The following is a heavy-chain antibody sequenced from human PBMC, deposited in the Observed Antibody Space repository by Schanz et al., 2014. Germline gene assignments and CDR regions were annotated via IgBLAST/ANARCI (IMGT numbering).Heavy chain of an antibody. V-gene: IGHV3-30*18. J-gene: IGHJ4*02. CDR1: GFSFSDYG. CDR3: AKSYDTSGYSGFDY. D-gene: IGHD3-22*01. Sequence: QVQLVESGGSVVQPGRSLRLSCAGSGFSFSDYGMHWVRQAPGRGLEWVAVISYHGSEKYYADSVKGRFTISRDNSKNTLYLKMNSLRTEDTAVYFCAKSYDTSGYSGFDYWGQGTLVTVSS. CDR2: ISYHGSEK.